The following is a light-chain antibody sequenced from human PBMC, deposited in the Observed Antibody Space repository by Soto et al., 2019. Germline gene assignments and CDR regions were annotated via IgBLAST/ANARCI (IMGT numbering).Light chain of an antibody. J-gene: IGKJ5*01. CDR3: QQSYSTPIT. Sequence: DTPMTQSPSTLSASVGDRVTITCRASQSISSYLNWHQQKPGKAPKLLIYAASSLQSGVPSRFSGSGSGTDFTLTISSLQPEDFATYYCQQSYSTPITFGQGTRLEIK. CDR1: QSISSY. V-gene: IGKV1-39*01. CDR2: AAS.